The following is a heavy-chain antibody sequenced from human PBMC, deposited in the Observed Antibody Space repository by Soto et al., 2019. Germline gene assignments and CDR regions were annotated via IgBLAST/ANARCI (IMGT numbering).Heavy chain of an antibody. V-gene: IGHV1-18*04. D-gene: IGHD3-22*01. CDR3: ARSWGGSYYDSSGYHPGV. CDR2: ISACNGNT. J-gene: IGHJ6*02. Sequence: ASVKVSCKASGYTFTSYGISWVRQAPGQGLEWMGWISACNGNTNYAQKLQGRVTMTTDTSASTAYMGLRSLRSDDTAVYYCARSWGGSYYDSSGYHPGVWGQGTTVTVSS. CDR1: GYTFTSYG.